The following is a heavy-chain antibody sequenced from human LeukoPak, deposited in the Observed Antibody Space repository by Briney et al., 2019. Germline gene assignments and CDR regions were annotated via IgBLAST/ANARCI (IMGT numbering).Heavy chain of an antibody. J-gene: IGHJ5*02. CDR3: ARAAIPVTGTGEWLDP. D-gene: IGHD6-19*01. CDR2: VYYGGKT. V-gene: IGHV4-59*01. Sequence: SETLSLTCSVSGGSISSYYWGWIRQTPGKALEWIGTVYYGGKTTYNPPLKGRAAISPDTSNNHISLKVTSVTAADTAVYYCARAAIPVTGTGEWLDPWGQGTLVSVSS. CDR1: GGSISSYY.